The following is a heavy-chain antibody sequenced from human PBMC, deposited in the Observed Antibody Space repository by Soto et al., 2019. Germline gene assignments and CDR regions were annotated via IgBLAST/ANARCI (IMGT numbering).Heavy chain of an antibody. CDR1: SYTFTMFG. D-gene: IGHD3-3*01. J-gene: IGHJ4*01. CDR3: TRLTCMTIIIDY. V-gene: IGHV1-18*01. CDR2: ISAYNGNT. Sequence: AILKLYYQATSYTFTMFGIRWAPPARRQRLEWMGWISAYNGNTNYAQKLQGRVTMTTDTSTSTAYMELRSLRSDDRAAQRCTRLTCMTIIIDYWG.